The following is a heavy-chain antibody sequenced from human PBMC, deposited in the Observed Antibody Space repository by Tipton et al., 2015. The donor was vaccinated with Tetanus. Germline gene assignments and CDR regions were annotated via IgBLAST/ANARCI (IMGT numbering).Heavy chain of an antibody. Sequence: QLVQSGAEVEKPGASVKVSCKASGYTFTSYGISWVRQATGQGLEWMGWMNPNSGNTGYAQKFQGRVTMTRNTSISTAYMELSSLRSEDTAVYYCARGPTEWNYMHGPNDYWGQGTLVTVSS. CDR2: MNPNSGNT. D-gene: IGHD1-7*01. CDR3: ARGPTEWNYMHGPNDY. J-gene: IGHJ4*02. CDR1: GYTFTSYG. V-gene: IGHV1-8*02.